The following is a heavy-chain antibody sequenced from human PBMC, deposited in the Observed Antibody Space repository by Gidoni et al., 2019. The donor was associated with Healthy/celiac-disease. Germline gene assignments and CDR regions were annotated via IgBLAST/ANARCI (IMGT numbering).Heavy chain of an antibody. CDR2: IKQDGSEK. V-gene: IGHV3-7*05. Sequence: EVQLVESGGGLVQPGGSLRLSCAASGFTFSSYWMSWVRQAPGKGLEWVANIKQDGSEKYYVDSVKGRFTISRDNAKNSLYLQMNSLRAEDTAVYYCARGVRGWYWYFDLWGRGTLVTVSS. CDR1: GFTFSSYW. D-gene: IGHD6-19*01. J-gene: IGHJ2*01. CDR3: ARGVRGWYWYFDL.